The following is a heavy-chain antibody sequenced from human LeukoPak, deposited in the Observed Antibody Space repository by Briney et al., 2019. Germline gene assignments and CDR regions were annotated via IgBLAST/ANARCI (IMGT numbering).Heavy chain of an antibody. Sequence: GESLKISCKGSGYFVTHHWIGWVRQMPGKGLEWMAIIHTGNSDSKYSPSFQGQVTMSVDKSISTAHLQWSSLKASDTAMYYCAYSGSYYNPPFQYWGQGTLVTVSS. CDR1: GYFVTHHW. J-gene: IGHJ4*02. CDR2: IHTGNSDS. CDR3: AYSGSYYNPPFQY. V-gene: IGHV5-51*01. D-gene: IGHD3-10*01.